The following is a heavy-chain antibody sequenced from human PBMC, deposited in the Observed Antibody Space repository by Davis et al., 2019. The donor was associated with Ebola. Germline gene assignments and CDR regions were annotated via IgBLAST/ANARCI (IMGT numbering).Heavy chain of an antibody. J-gene: IGHJ6*02. D-gene: IGHD6-19*01. Sequence: SETLSLTCTVSGGSISSYYWSWIRQPPGKGLEWIGYIYYSGSTNYNPSLESRVTISLDTPKKQFSLKLNSVTAADTAVYYCARVGYSSGDYGMDVWGQGTTVTVSS. CDR2: IYYSGST. CDR3: ARVGYSSGDYGMDV. CDR1: GGSISSYY. V-gene: IGHV4-59*01.